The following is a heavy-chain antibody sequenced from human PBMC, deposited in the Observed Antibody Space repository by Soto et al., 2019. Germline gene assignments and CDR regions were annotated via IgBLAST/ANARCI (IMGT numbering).Heavy chain of an antibody. CDR3: ARGGYGSGWLIDY. CDR2: ISSSSSSI. Sequence: EVQLVESGGGLVQPGGSLRLSCAASGFTFSTYSMNWARQAAWKGLQWVSYISSSSSSIYYADSVEGRFTISRDNAKNSLYRQMYSLRDEDTAVYYCARGGYGSGWLIDYWGQGTLVTVSS. V-gene: IGHV3-48*02. CDR1: GFTFSTYS. D-gene: IGHD6-19*01. J-gene: IGHJ4*02.